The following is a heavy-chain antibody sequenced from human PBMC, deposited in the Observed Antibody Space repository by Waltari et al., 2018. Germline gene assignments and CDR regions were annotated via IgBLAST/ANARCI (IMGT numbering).Heavy chain of an antibody. J-gene: IGHJ4*02. CDR2: IWYDGSNK. CDR1: GFTFSSYG. CDR3: AKGRRSFDY. V-gene: IGHV3-30*18. Sequence: QVQLVESGGGVVQPGRSLRLSCAASGFTFSSYGMHWVRRAPGKGLEWVAVIWYDGSNKYYADSVKGRFTISRDNSKNTLYLQMNSLRAEDTAMYYCAKGRRSFDYWGQGTLVTVSS.